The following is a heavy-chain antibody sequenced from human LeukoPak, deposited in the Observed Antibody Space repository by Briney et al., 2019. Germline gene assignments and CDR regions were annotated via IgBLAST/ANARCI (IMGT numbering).Heavy chain of an antibody. J-gene: IGHJ4*02. CDR3: ARRSDDYYFDY. V-gene: IGHV3-11*01. CDR1: GFTFSDYY. D-gene: IGHD1-1*01. Sequence: GGSLRLFCAASGFTFSDYYMSWIRQAPGKGLEWVAYISSSGSTIFYADSVKGRFTFSRDNAKNSLYLQMNSLRAEDTAFYYCARRSDDYYFDYWGQGTLVTVSS. CDR2: ISSSGSTI.